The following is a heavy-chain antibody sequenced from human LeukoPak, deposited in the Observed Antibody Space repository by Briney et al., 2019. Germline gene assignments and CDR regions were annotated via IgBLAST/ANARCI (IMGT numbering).Heavy chain of an antibody. J-gene: IGHJ6*03. D-gene: IGHD6-19*01. CDR3: ARGLSSGWHYYYMDV. Sequence: ASVKVSCKASGYTFTSHDINWVRQATGQGLEWMGWMNPNSGNTGYAQKFQGRVTITRNTSISTAYMELSSLRSEDTAVYYCARGLSSGWHYYYMDVWGKGTTVTVSS. V-gene: IGHV1-8*03. CDR2: MNPNSGNT. CDR1: GYTFTSHD.